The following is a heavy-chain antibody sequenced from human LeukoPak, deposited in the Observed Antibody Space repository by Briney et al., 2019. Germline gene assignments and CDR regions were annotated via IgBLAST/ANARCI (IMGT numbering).Heavy chain of an antibody. CDR1: GGTFSSYA. Sequence: SVKVSCKASGGTFSSYAISWVRQAPGQGLEWMGGIILIFGTANYAQKFQGRVTITTDESTSTAYMELSSLRSEDTAVYYCARGESKGSKYSSSFYFDYWGQGTLVTVSS. D-gene: IGHD6-6*01. V-gene: IGHV1-69*05. CDR2: IILIFGTA. J-gene: IGHJ4*02. CDR3: ARGESKGSKYSSSFYFDY.